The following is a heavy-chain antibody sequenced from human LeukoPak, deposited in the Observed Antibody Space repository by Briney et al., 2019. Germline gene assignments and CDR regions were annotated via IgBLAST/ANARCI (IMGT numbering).Heavy chain of an antibody. J-gene: IGHJ5*02. Sequence: PSETLSLTCAVYGGSFSGYYWRWIRQPPGKGLEWIGEINHSGSTNYNPSLKSRVTISVDTSKNQFSLKLSSVTAADTAVYYCARGRRALYYDFWSGYYNSWFDPWGQGTPVTVSS. V-gene: IGHV4-34*01. CDR3: ARGRRALYYDFWSGYYNSWFDP. CDR2: INHSGST. D-gene: IGHD3-3*01. CDR1: GGSFSGYY.